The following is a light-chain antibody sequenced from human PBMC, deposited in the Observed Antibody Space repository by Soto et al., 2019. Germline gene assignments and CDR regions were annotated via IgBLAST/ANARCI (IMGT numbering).Light chain of an antibody. V-gene: IGLV1-40*01. Sequence: QSVLTQPPSVSGAPGQRVTISCTGSSSNIGAGYDVHWYQQLPGTAPKLLISGNSNRPSGVPDRFSGSKSGTSVSLAITGLQAEDEADYYCQSYDSSLSGYVFGTGTKVTVL. CDR1: SSNIGAGYD. CDR2: GNS. CDR3: QSYDSSLSGYV. J-gene: IGLJ1*01.